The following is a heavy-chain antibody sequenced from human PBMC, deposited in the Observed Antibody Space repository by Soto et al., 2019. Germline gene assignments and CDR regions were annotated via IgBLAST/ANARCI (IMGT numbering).Heavy chain of an antibody. Sequence: PGGSLRLSCAASGFTFSSYGMHWVRQAPGKGLEWVAVISYDGSNKYCADSVKGRFTTSRDNSKNTLYLQMNSLRAEDTAVYYCAKAMVVVTAISGGGGFEKWGQGTLVTVSS. CDR3: AKAMVVVTAISGGGGFEK. V-gene: IGHV3-30*18. CDR2: ISYDGSNK. D-gene: IGHD2-21*02. J-gene: IGHJ3*02. CDR1: GFTFSSYG.